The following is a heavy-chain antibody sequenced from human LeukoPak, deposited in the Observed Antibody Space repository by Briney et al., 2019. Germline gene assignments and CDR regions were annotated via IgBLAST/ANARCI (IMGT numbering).Heavy chain of an antibody. CDR2: VDHTGST. CDR1: DDSITMYY. J-gene: IGHJ4*02. CDR3: RTVVPAAIGYSGYDLLVDY. D-gene: IGHD5-12*01. V-gene: IGHV4-59*01. Sequence: SETLSLTCSVSDDSITMYYWTWIRQPPGKGLEWIGYVDHTGSTNFNPSLNGRVSISRDTTKNLFSLRLRSVTAADTAVYYCRTVVPAAIGYSGYDLLVDYWGQGTLVTVSS.